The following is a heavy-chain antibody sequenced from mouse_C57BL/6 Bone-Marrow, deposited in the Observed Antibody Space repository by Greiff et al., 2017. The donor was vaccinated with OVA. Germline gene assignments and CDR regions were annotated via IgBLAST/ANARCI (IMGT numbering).Heavy chain of an antibody. CDR2: INPYNGDT. D-gene: IGHD1-1*01. Sequence: VHVKQSGPELVKPGDSVKISCKASGYSFTGYFMNWVMQSHGKSLEWIGRINPYNGDTFYNQKFKGKATLTVDKSSSTAHMELRSLTSEDSAVYYSARASPIYYSGSGYGWGKGTTLTVSS. J-gene: IGHJ2*01. CDR1: GYSFTGYF. V-gene: IGHV1-20*01. CDR3: ARASPIYYSGSGYG.